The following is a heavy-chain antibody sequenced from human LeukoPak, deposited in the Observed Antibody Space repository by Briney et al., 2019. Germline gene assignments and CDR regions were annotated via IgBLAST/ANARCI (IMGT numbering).Heavy chain of an antibody. J-gene: IGHJ4*02. CDR2: MNPNSGNT. Sequence: ASAKVSCKASGYTFTSYDINWVRQATGQGLEWMGWMNPNSGNTGYAQKFQGRVTMTRNTSISTAYMELSSLRSEDTAVYYCAMSLTAMVHNFDYWGQGTLVTVSS. V-gene: IGHV1-8*01. CDR3: AMSLTAMVHNFDY. D-gene: IGHD5-18*01. CDR1: GYTFTSYD.